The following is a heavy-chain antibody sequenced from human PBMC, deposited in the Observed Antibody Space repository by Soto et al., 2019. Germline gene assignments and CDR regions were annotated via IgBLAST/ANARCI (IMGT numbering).Heavy chain of an antibody. V-gene: IGHV4-34*01. CDR1: GGSFSGYY. CDR2: INHSGST. Sequence: SETLSLTCAVYGGSFSGYYWSWIRQPPGKGLEWIGEINHSGSTNYNPSLKSRVTISVDTSKNQFSLKLSSVTAADTAVYYCATEGIAVAGTAFDIWGQGTMVTVSS. J-gene: IGHJ3*02. CDR3: ATEGIAVAGTAFDI. D-gene: IGHD6-19*01.